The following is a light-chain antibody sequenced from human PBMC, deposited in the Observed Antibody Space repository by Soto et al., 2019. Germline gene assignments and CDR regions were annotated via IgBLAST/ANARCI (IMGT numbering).Light chain of an antibody. Sequence: EIPMTYSSATLGDYPVAIATLSCKSSQSSSSNLAWYQQKPGQAPRLLIYGASIRATGIPARFSGSGSWTEFTLTIRRLQSEDFAVYYCQQYNTWPQINFGKGQRLAIK. CDR2: GAS. CDR1: QSSSSN. V-gene: IGKV3-15*01. J-gene: IGKJ5*01. CDR3: QQYNTWPQIN.